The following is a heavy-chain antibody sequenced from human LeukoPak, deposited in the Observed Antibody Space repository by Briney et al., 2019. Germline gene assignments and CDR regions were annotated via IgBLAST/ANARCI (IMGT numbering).Heavy chain of an antibody. CDR2: IYYSGST. J-gene: IGHJ4*02. V-gene: IGHV4-39*07. CDR3: ARDRIAARRSLDY. D-gene: IGHD6-6*01. Sequence: SETLSLTCTVSGGSISSSSYYWGWIRQPPGKGLEWIGSIYYSGSTYYNPSLKSRVTISVDTSKNQFSLKLSSVTAADTAVYYCARDRIAARRSLDYWGQGTLVTVSS. CDR1: GGSISSSSYY.